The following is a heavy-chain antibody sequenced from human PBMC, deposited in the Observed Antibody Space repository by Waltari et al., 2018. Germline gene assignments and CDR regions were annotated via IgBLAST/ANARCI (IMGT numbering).Heavy chain of an antibody. CDR2: INAGNGNT. V-gene: IGHV1-3*01. CDR1: GYTFTSYA. Sequence: QVQLVQSGAEVKKPGASVKVSCKASGYTFTSYAMHWVRQAPGQRLEWMGWINAGNGNTKYSQKFQGRVTITRDTSASTAYMELSSLRSEDTAVYYCARVHLWFGELLYFDYWGQGTLVTVSS. CDR3: ARVHLWFGELLYFDY. D-gene: IGHD3-10*01. J-gene: IGHJ4*02.